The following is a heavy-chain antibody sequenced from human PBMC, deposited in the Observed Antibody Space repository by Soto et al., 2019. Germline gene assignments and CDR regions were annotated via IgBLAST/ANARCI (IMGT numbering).Heavy chain of an antibody. CDR1: GGSISPSY. Sequence: QVRLQESGPGLVKPSETLSLTCTVSGGSISPSYWNWVRQPPGKRPEWIGCIYYTGNTHYNPSLKSRVTISRDTPKNQFSLELTSVTAADTTMYCCAAGLDHNKVGYWGQGTLVTVSS. D-gene: IGHD2-2*03. CDR3: AAGLDHNKVGY. V-gene: IGHV4-59*01. J-gene: IGHJ4*02. CDR2: IYYTGNT.